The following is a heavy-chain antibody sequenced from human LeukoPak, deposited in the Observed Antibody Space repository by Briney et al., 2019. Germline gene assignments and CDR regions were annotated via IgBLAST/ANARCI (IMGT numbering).Heavy chain of an antibody. CDR3: AAGGASAP. D-gene: IGHD3-16*01. J-gene: IGHJ5*02. CDR1: GYSFTNFW. CDR2: ISPGDSGI. V-gene: IGHV5-51*01. Sequence: GESLKISCKGSGYSFTNFWIGWVRQMPGKGLEWMGVISPGDSGIRYSPSFQGQVTISVDKSISTAYLQWSSLKASDGAMYYCAAGGASAPWGQGTLVTVSS.